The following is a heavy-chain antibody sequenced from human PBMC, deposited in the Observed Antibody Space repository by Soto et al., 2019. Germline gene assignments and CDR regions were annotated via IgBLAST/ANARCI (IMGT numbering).Heavy chain of an antibody. V-gene: IGHV3-7*01. D-gene: IGHD3-10*01. J-gene: IGHJ6*03. Sequence: GGSLRLSCAASGFTFSSYWMSWVRQAPGKGLEWVANIKQDGSEKYYVDSVKGRFTISRDNAKNSLYLQMNSLRAEDTAVYYCARGTFGSGPYYHSYSMDFWGTGTTVTLFS. CDR2: IKQDGSEK. CDR1: GFTFSSYW. CDR3: ARGTFGSGPYYHSYSMDF.